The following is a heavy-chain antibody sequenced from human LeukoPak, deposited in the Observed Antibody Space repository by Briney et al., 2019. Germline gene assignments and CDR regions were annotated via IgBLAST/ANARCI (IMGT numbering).Heavy chain of an antibody. V-gene: IGHV3-7*01. Sequence: GRSLRLSCAASGFAFSSYWMSWVRQAPGKGLEWVANIKQDGSEKYYVDSVKGRFSISRGNAKNSLYLQMNSVRAEDTAVYYCAYLNSHAFDIWGQGTVVTVSS. CDR2: IKQDGSEK. J-gene: IGHJ3*02. CDR3: AYLNSHAFDI. D-gene: IGHD1-7*01. CDR1: GFAFSSYW.